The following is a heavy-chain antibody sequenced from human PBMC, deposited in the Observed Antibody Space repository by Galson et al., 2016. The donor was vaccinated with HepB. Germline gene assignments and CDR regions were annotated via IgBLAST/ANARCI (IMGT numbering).Heavy chain of an antibody. CDR1: GFTVSTDY. Sequence: SLRLSCAGSGFTVSTDYMSWVRQAPGKGLEWVSIIYSRGSTYYADHVKGRFSISRDNSKNTLYLQMDSLRVEDTALYYCTRDGWTSNWFGYWGQGTLVTVSS. CDR2: IYSRGST. CDR3: TRDGWTSNWFGY. V-gene: IGHV3-66*03. D-gene: IGHD6-19*01. J-gene: IGHJ5*01.